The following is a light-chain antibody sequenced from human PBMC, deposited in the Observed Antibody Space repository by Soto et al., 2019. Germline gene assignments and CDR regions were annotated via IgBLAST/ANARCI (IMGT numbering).Light chain of an antibody. J-gene: IGKJ3*01. CDR3: QKYNSASFT. CDR1: QGISNY. V-gene: IGKV1-27*01. CDR2: AAS. Sequence: DIQLTQSPSSLSASVGDRVTITCRASQGISNYLAWYQQKPGKVPKLLIYAASTLQSGVPSRFSGSGSGTDFTLTISSLQPEDVATYYWQKYNSASFTFGPGTKVDIK.